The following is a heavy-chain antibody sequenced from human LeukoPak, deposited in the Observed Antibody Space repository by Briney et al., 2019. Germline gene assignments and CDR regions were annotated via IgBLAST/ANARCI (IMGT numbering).Heavy chain of an antibody. J-gene: IGHJ4*02. V-gene: IGHV3-21*01. CDR2: ISSSNSYI. CDR3: ARVVGASYFDY. CDR1: GFTFSSYS. D-gene: IGHD1-26*01. Sequence: GGSLRLSCAASGFTFSSYSMNWVRQAPGKGLEWVSSISSSNSYIYYADSVKGRFTISRDNAKNSLYLQMNSLRAEDTAVYYCARVVGASYFDYWGQGTLVTVSS.